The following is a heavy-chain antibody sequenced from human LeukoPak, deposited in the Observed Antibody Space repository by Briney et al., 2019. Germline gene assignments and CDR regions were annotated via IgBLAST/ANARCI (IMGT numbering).Heavy chain of an antibody. V-gene: IGHV3-7*01. CDR3: ARRIAAADYYFDY. J-gene: IGHJ4*02. CDR2: IKQDGSEK. Sequence: GGSLRLSCAASGFTFSSYWMSWVRQAPGKGLEWVANIKQDGSEKYYVDSVKGRFTISRDNAKNSLYLQMNSLRAEDTAVYYCARRIAAADYYFDYWGQGTLVTVSS. CDR1: GFTFSSYW. D-gene: IGHD6-13*01.